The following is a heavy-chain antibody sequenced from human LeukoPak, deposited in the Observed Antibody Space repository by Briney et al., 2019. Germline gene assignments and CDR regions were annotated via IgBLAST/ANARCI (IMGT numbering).Heavy chain of an antibody. CDR2: IYSGGST. CDR3: ARTGGGYCSSTSCYKSYYYYYMDV. CDR1: GFTVSSNY. J-gene: IGHJ6*03. Sequence: GGSLRLSCAASGFTVSSNYMSWVRQAPGKGLEWVSVIYSGGSTYYADSVKGRFTISRDNSKNTLYLQMTSLRAEDTAVYYCARTGGGYCSSTSCYKSYYYYYMDVWGKGTTVTVSS. V-gene: IGHV3-53*01. D-gene: IGHD2-2*02.